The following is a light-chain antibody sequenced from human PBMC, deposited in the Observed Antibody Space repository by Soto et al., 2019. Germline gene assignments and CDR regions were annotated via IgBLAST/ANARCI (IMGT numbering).Light chain of an antibody. V-gene: IGKV1-33*01. CDR2: DAS. CDR3: QQYDNLIT. J-gene: IGKJ5*01. CDR1: QDISNY. Sequence: DIDMSQSPSSLYASVGDRVTITFQASQDISNYLNWYQQKPGKAPKLLIYDASNLETGVPSRFSGSGSGTDFTFTISRLQTEDIATYYCQQYDNLITFGQGTRLEIK.